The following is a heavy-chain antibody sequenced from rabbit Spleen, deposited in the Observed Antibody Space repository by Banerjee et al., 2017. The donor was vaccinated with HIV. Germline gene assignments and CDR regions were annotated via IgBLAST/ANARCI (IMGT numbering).Heavy chain of an antibody. V-gene: IGHV1S40*01. J-gene: IGHJ3*01. D-gene: IGHD4-1*01. CDR3: ARAIVPWLGLTRLAL. Sequence: QSLEESGGGLVQPEGSLTLTCTASGFSFSSSYYMWWVRQAPGKGLEWIGIIYAAKGSTDYASWVNGRFTISSDNAQSTVDLKMTSLTAADTATYFCARAIVPWLGLTRLALWVQGTLVTVS. CDR2: IYAAKGST. CDR1: GFSFSSSYY.